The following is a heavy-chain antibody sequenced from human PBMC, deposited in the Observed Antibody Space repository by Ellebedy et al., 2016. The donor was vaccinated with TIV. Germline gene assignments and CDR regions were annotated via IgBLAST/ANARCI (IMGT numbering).Heavy chain of an antibody. D-gene: IGHD2-15*01. CDR1: GFTVHNNY. CDR3: ACSPSTGY. CDR2: IYSGGST. V-gene: IGHV3-53*01. Sequence: PGGSLRLSCAASGFTVHNNYTSWVRQAPGKGLEWVSVIYSGGSTYYADSVKGRFTISRDNAKNTLYLQMNSLKAEDTSVYFGACSPSTGYWGQGTLVTVSS. J-gene: IGHJ4*02.